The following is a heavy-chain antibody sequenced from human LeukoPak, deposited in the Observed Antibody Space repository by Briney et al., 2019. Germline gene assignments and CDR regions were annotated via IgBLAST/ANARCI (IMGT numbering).Heavy chain of an antibody. J-gene: IGHJ3*02. V-gene: IGHV3-30*02. Sequence: PGGSLRLSCAASGFTFSSYGMHWVRQAPGKGLEWVAFIRYDGSNKYYADSVKGRFTISRDNSKNTLYLQMNSLRAEDTAVYYCANGGYDFWSGYRRIDAFDIWGQGTMVTVSS. CDR3: ANGGYDFWSGYRRIDAFDI. CDR2: IRYDGSNK. CDR1: GFTFSSYG. D-gene: IGHD3-3*01.